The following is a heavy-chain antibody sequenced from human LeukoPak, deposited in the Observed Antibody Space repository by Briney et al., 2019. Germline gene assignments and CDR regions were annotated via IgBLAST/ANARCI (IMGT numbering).Heavy chain of an antibody. V-gene: IGHV5-51*01. Sequence: GESLKISCKGSGYSFTSYWIGWVRQMPGKGLEWMGIIYPGDSDTRYRPSFQGPVPISADKSISTAYLQWSSLKASDTAMYYCARGLRTAVITPKAYWGQGTLVTVSS. D-gene: IGHD4-23*01. CDR2: IYPGDSDT. CDR1: GYSFTSYW. J-gene: IGHJ4*02. CDR3: ARGLRTAVITPKAY.